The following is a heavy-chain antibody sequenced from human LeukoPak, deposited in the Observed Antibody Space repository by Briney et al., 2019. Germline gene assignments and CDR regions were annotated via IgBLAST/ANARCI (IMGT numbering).Heavy chain of an antibody. V-gene: IGHV3-30*04. J-gene: IGHJ3*02. CDR1: GFIFSTYA. CDR2: ITYDGSDT. CDR3: ARPGGYAFDI. Sequence: GTSLRLSCEASGFIFSTYALHWVRQAPGKGPEWMAFITYDGSDTYFADSVKGRFTLSRDNSKNALYLQMNSLRTADTAVYYCARPGGYAFDIWGQGTMVTVSS. D-gene: IGHD3-10*01.